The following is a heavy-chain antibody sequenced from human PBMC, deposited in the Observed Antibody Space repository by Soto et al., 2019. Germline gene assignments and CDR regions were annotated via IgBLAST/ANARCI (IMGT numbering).Heavy chain of an antibody. CDR2: MYSNGIT. Sequence: SETLSLTCTVSGGSVSSASYYWSWIRQPPGKGLEWIGYMYSNGITNYNPSLKSRVTISVDTSKNQFSLKLTSVTAADTAVYYCAREGLGSSALYWGQGTLVTVSS. V-gene: IGHV4-61*01. D-gene: IGHD3-10*01. CDR1: GGSVSSASYY. J-gene: IGHJ4*02. CDR3: AREGLGSSALY.